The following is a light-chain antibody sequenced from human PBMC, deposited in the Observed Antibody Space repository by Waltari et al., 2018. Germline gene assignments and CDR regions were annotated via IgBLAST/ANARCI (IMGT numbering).Light chain of an antibody. Sequence: EIVLTQSPGTLSLSQGERATLSCRASQSVSRTLAWYQHKPGQAPRLLIYDASTRATGIPDRFSGSGSGTDFSLTISRLEPEDFAVYYCQKYGTLPATFGQGTKVEIK. CDR2: DAS. CDR3: QKYGTLPAT. J-gene: IGKJ1*01. CDR1: QSVSRT. V-gene: IGKV3-20*01.